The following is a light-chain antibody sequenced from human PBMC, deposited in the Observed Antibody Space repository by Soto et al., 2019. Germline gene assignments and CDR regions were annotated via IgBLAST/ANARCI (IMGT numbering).Light chain of an antibody. CDR1: RSNIGSNT. Sequence: QSVLTQPPSVSGTPGQRVTISCSVSRSNIGSNTVNWYQDLPGTAPKLLVYDNHHRPSGVPDRFSGSKSGTSASLAISGLQSEDEAEYYCAAWDDSLNAFYVFGTGTKV. CDR2: DNH. V-gene: IGLV1-44*01. J-gene: IGLJ1*01. CDR3: AAWDDSLNAFYV.